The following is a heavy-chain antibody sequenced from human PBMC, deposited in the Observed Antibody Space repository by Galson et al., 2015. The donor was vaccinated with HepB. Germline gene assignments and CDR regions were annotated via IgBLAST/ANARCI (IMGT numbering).Heavy chain of an antibody. J-gene: IGHJ6*02. Sequence: CAISGDSVSSNSAAWNWIRQSPSRGLEWLGRTYYRSKWYNDYAVSVKSRITINPDTSKNQFSLQLNSVTPEDTAVYYCARGHYIVVVVAAPLYYYYGMDVWGQGTTVTVSS. D-gene: IGHD2-15*01. V-gene: IGHV6-1*01. CDR1: GDSVSSNSAA. CDR2: TYYRSKWYN. CDR3: ARGHYIVVVVAAPLYYYYGMDV.